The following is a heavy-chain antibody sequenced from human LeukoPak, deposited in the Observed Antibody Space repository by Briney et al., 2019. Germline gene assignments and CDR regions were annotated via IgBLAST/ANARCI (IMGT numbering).Heavy chain of an antibody. D-gene: IGHD1-26*01. J-gene: IGHJ4*02. CDR3: ARDVGASNFDS. CDR1: GGSISSYY. Sequence: SETLSLTCTVSGGSISSYYWSWIRQPPGKGLEWIGYIYYSGSTNYNPSLKSRVTISVDTSKNQFFLKLRSVTAADTAVYYCARDVGASNFDSWGQGVQVTVSS. V-gene: IGHV4-59*12. CDR2: IYYSGST.